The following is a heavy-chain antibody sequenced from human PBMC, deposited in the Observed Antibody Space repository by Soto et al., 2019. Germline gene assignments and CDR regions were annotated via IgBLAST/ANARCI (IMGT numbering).Heavy chain of an antibody. V-gene: IGHV1-46*01. Sequence: ASVKVSCKASGYTSTSYSMHWVRQAPGQGLEWMGIINPSGGSTNYAQKFQGRVTMTRDTSTSTVYMELSSLRSEDTAVYYCVRKTGAYAFDIWGQGTMVTVSS. CDR1: GYTSTSYS. D-gene: IGHD1-1*01. CDR3: VRKTGAYAFDI. J-gene: IGHJ3*02. CDR2: INPSGGST.